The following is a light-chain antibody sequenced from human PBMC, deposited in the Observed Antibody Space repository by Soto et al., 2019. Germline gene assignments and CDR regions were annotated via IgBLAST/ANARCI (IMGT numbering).Light chain of an antibody. CDR1: QSVDSTF. J-gene: IGKJ1*01. V-gene: IGKV3-20*01. Sequence: EIVLTQSPGSLSLSPGEGATLSCRASQSVDSTFFAWYQKKPGQAPRLLIYGASKRATGVPDRFSGSGSGTDFTLTISRLEPEDFAVYYCQQYMSSVTFGQGTKVEI. CDR2: GAS. CDR3: QQYMSSVT.